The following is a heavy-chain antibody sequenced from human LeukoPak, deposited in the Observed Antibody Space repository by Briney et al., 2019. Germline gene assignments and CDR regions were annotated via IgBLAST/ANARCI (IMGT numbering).Heavy chain of an antibody. CDR1: GFTFSSYW. V-gene: IGHV3-74*01. D-gene: IGHD2-2*01. CDR2: INTDSSST. Sequence: PGGSLRLSCAASGFTFSSYWMHWVRQAPGKGLVWVSRINTDSSSTSYADSVKGRFTISRDNSENTLFLQMNSLRAEDMAVYYCAKEPREYCSATSCPNWFDLWGQGTLVTVSS. J-gene: IGHJ5*02. CDR3: AKEPREYCSATSCPNWFDL.